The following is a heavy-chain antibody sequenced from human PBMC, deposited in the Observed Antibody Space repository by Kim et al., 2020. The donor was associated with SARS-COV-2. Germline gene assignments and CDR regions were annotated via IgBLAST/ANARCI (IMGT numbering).Heavy chain of an antibody. Sequence: LKIRLTISVDTSKNQFSLKLSSVTAADTAVYYCARGSVLRYFDWLGNFDYWGQGTLVTVSS. V-gene: IGHV4-39*01. CDR3: ARGSVLRYFDWLGNFDY. D-gene: IGHD3-9*01. J-gene: IGHJ4*02.